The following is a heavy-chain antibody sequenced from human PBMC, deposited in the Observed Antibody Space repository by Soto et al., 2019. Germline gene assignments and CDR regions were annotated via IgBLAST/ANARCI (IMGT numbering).Heavy chain of an antibody. CDR2: IYYSGST. D-gene: IGHD3-22*01. CDR1: GGSISSYY. Sequence: PSETLSLTCTVSGGSISSYYWSWIRQPPGKGLEWIGYIYYSGSTNYNPSLKSRVTISVDTSKNQFSLKLSSVTAADTAVYYCARAPRGNYDVSGYSLDPWGQGTSVTVSS. V-gene: IGHV4-59*01. J-gene: IGHJ5*02. CDR3: ARAPRGNYDVSGYSLDP.